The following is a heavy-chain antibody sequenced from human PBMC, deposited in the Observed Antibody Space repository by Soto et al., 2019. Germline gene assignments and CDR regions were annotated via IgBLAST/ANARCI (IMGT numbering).Heavy chain of an antibody. V-gene: IGHV3-30-3*01. CDR3: ARGRGYSYGPYDY. Sequence: LRLSCAASGFTFSSYAMHWVRQAPGKGLEWVAVISYDGSNKYYADSVKGRFTISRDNSKNTLYLQMNSLRAEDTAVYYCARGRGYSYGPYDYWGQGTLVTVSS. CDR1: GFTFSSYA. D-gene: IGHD5-18*01. J-gene: IGHJ4*02. CDR2: ISYDGSNK.